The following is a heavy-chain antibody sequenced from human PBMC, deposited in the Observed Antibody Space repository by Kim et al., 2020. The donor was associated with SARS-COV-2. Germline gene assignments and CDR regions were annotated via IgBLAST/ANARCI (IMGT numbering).Heavy chain of an antibody. Sequence: GGSLSLSCAASEFTFNNACMNWVRQPPGKGLEWVGRIKSKTDGGTTDSAEPVKGRFAISRDDPKNMQHLQLSSLKTEDTAVYYCNTGGLTFGSWGPGT. CDR2: IKSKTDGGTT. J-gene: IGHJ5*02. D-gene: IGHD3-22*01. CDR1: EFTFNNAC. CDR3: NTGGLTFGS. V-gene: IGHV3-15*01.